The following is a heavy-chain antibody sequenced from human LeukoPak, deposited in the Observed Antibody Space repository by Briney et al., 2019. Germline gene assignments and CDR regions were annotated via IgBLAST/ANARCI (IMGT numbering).Heavy chain of an antibody. V-gene: IGHV3-30-3*01. CDR2: ISYDGSNK. CDR1: GFTFSSYA. Sequence: GGSLRLSCAASGFTFSSYALHWVRQAPGKGLEWVAVISYDGSNKYYADSVKGRFTISRDNSKTTLYLQMSSLRAEDTAVYYCARPYGPGNYYYYYGIDVWGQGTTVTVSS. D-gene: IGHD3-10*01. J-gene: IGHJ6*02. CDR3: ARPYGPGNYYYYYGIDV.